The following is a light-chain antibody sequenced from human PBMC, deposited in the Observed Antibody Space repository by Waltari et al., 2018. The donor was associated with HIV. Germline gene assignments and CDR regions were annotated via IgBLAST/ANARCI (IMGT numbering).Light chain of an antibody. CDR3: QQSYSGLT. CDR1: QTISTY. J-gene: IGKJ3*01. V-gene: IGKV1-39*01. CDR2: AAS. Sequence: DFRLTQPPSSLPASLGDRVIITCRSSQTISTYVNWYQQKPGRAPNLLIYAASTLHDGVASRFSGSGSGTEFNLTINSLQVEDFAVYYCQQSYSGLTFGPGTKVDV.